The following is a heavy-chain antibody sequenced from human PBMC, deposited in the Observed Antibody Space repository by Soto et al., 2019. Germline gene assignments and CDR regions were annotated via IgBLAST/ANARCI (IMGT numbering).Heavy chain of an antibody. D-gene: IGHD2-2*01. CDR3: ARLPAAVNWFDP. J-gene: IGHJ5*02. Sequence: SETLSLTCTVSGGSISSYYWSWIRQPPGKGLEWIGYIYYSGSTNYNPSLKSRVTISVDTSKNQFSLTLSSVTAADTAVYYCARLPAAVNWFDPWGQGTLVTVSS. CDR1: GGSISSYY. V-gene: IGHV4-59*08. CDR2: IYYSGST.